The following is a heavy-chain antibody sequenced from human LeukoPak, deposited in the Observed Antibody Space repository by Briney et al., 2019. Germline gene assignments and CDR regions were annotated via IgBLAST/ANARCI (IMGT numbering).Heavy chain of an antibody. Sequence: SETLSLTCTVSGGSISSSSYSWGWIRQPPGKGLEWIGSIYSSGSTYYNPSLKSRVTISVDTSKNQFSRKLSSVTSADTAVYYCVGGGGAAAVNYWGQGTLVTVSS. D-gene: IGHD6-13*01. CDR3: VGGGGAAAVNY. CDR2: IYSSGST. CDR1: GGSISSSSYS. J-gene: IGHJ4*02. V-gene: IGHV4-39*07.